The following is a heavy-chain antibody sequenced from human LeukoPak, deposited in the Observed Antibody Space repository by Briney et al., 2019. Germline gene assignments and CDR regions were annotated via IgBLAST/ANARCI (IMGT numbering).Heavy chain of an antibody. CDR2: ISSDGSDK. Sequence: GGSLRLSCAASGFTFSSYAMHWVRQAPGKGLEWVALISSDGSDKYYADSVKGRFTISRDYSKNTLSLQMNSLRAEDTAVYFCARDNWPDYPADALDIWGQGTMVTLSS. V-gene: IGHV3-30-3*01. CDR3: ARDNWPDYPADALDI. CDR1: GFTFSSYA. D-gene: IGHD4/OR15-4a*01. J-gene: IGHJ3*02.